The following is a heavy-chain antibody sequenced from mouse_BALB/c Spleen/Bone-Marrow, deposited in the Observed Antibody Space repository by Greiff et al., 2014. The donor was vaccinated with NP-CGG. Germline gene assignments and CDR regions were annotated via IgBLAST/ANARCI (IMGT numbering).Heavy chain of an antibody. J-gene: IGHJ3*01. D-gene: IGHD1-2*01. CDR3: AKNYYYGYVAY. Sequence: EVKVVESGGGLVQPGGSLKLSCAASGFAFSRYWMPWVRQAPGQGLEWIGEINPASSTINYTPTLKDKFIISRDNAKNTLYLQMSKVRSEDTSLYYCAKNYYYGYVAYWGQGTLVTVSA. CDR2: INPASSTI. CDR1: GFAFSRYW. V-gene: IGHV4-1*02.